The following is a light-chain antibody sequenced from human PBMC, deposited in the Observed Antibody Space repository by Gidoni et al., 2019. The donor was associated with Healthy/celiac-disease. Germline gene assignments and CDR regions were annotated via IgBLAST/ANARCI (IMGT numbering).Light chain of an antibody. CDR1: QSVSSSY. V-gene: IGKV3-20*01. Sequence: DIVLTQSPGTLSLSPGERATLSCRASQSVSSSYLACYQQKPGQAPRLLIYGASSRATGIPDRFSGSGSGTDFTLTISRLEPEDFAVYYCQQYGSSLYTFGQGTKLEIK. CDR2: GAS. CDR3: QQYGSSLYT. J-gene: IGKJ2*01.